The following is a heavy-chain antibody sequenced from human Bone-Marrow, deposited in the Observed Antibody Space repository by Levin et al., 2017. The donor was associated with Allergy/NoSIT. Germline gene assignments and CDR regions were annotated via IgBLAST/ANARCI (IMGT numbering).Heavy chain of an antibody. Sequence: GGSLRLSCAASGFIFGTYAMHWVRQAPGKGLEWVAVISYDSTTRKFGDSVRGRFTIARDNSKNTLYLQMDSLRPEDTAVYYCAKGITGTKSPFDYWGQGTLVTVSS. CDR2: ISYDSTTR. V-gene: IGHV3-30*18. CDR1: GFIFGTYA. CDR3: AKGITGTKSPFDY. J-gene: IGHJ4*02. D-gene: IGHD1-20*01.